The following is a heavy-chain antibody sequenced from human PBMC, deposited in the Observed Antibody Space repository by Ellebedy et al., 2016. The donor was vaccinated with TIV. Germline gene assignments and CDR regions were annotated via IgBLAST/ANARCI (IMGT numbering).Heavy chain of an antibody. D-gene: IGHD5-18*01. V-gene: IGHV3-23*01. CDR1: AFTFKSYA. CDR3: ARVDSGYSYGFRPFDY. J-gene: IGHJ4*02. CDR2: ISARSDST. Sequence: GESLKISCAASAFTFKSYAMNWVRQAPGKGLEWVSGISARSDSTYYADSVKGRFTISRDNSKNTLYLQMNSLRAEDTAVYYCARVDSGYSYGFRPFDYWGQGTLVTVSS.